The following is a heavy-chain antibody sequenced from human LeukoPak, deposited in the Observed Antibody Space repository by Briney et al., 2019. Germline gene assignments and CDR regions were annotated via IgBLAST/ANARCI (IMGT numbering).Heavy chain of an antibody. CDR2: IYYSGST. CDR1: GGSISSYY. CDR3: ASLRGYSSYNDMDV. V-gene: IGHV4-59*01. Sequence: PSETLSLTCTVSGGSISSYYWSWIRQPPGKGLEWIGYIYYSGSTNYNPSLKSRVTISVDTSKNQFSLKLSSVTAADTAVYYCASLRGYSSYNDMDVWGKGTTVTVSS. D-gene: IGHD5-18*01. J-gene: IGHJ6*03.